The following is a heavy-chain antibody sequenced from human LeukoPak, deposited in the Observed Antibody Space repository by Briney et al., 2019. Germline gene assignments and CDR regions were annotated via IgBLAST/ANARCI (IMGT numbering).Heavy chain of an antibody. D-gene: IGHD2-15*01. CDR1: GYTFTGYY. CDR3: ARQDIVVVVAAPSRGMDV. V-gene: IGHV1-2*02. Sequence: ASVKVSCTASGYTFTGYYMHWVRQAPGQGLEWMGWINPNSGGTNYAKKFQGRVTMTRDTSISKEYMELRRLRSDDTAVYYCARQDIVVVVAAPSRGMDVWGQGTTVTVSS. CDR2: INPNSGGT. J-gene: IGHJ6*02.